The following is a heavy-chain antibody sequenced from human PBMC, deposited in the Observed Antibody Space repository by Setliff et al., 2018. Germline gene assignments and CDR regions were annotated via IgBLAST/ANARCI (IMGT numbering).Heavy chain of an antibody. D-gene: IGHD2-15*01. CDR1: GGSISNGDYT. Sequence: KSSETLSLTCAVSGGSISNGDYTWGWVRQPPGKGLEWIASFHSSGSTYYSPSLHSRVTLSVDTSKNQLSLNVSSLTAADTAVYYCARLKGYCRGGWCSGHYAFDYWGQGTLVTVSS. V-gene: IGHV4-39*07. J-gene: IGHJ4*02. CDR3: ARLKGYCRGGWCSGHYAFDY. CDR2: FHSSGST.